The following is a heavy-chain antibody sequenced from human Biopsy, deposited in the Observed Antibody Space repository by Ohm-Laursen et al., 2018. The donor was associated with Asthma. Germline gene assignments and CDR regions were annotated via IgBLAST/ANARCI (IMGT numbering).Heavy chain of an antibody. Sequence: ETLSLTCSVSGGSISGYYWSWIQQAPGKGLEWVSVIYSGGTSHTADSVRGRFTISRDYSKNTLYLQMHSLRAEDTAVYYCARGDSSNWSHYYFDYWGQGTLVTVSS. CDR1: GGSISGYY. V-gene: IGHV3-53*01. D-gene: IGHD3-22*01. CDR3: ARGDSSNWSHYYFDY. CDR2: IYSGGTS. J-gene: IGHJ4*02.